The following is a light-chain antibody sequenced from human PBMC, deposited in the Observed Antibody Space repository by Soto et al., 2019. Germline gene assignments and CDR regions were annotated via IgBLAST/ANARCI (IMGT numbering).Light chain of an antibody. J-gene: IGLJ1*01. V-gene: IGLV2-14*03. CDR2: DVS. CDR3: SSYRSSSTYV. Sequence: QFALTQPASVSGSPGQSITISCTGTSSDVGRYNYVSWYQQYPGKAPKLMLYDVSKRPSGVADRFAGSKSGNTASLTISGLQPEDEADYYCSSYRSSSTYVFGTGTKLTVL. CDR1: SSDVGRYNY.